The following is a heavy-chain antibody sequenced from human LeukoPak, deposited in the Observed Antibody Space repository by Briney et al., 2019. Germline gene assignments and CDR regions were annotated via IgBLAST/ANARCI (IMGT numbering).Heavy chain of an antibody. D-gene: IGHD6-19*01. CDR1: GYTFTSYG. CDR2: ISAYNGNT. V-gene: IGHV1-18*01. Sequence: ASVKVSCKASGYTFTSYGISWVRQAPGQGLEWMGWISAYNGNTNYAQKLQGRVTMTTDTSTSTAYMELRSLRSDDTAVYYCARDQYSSGWYCAFDIWGQGTMVTVSS. CDR3: ARDQYSSGWYCAFDI. J-gene: IGHJ3*02.